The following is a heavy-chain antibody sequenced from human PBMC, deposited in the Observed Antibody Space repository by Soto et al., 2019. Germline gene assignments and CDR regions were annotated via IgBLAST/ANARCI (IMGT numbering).Heavy chain of an antibody. CDR2: IYHSGST. V-gene: IGHV4-4*02. D-gene: IGHD1-7*01. Sequence: QVQLQESGPGLVKPSGTLSLTCAVSGGSISSSNWWSWVRQPPGKGLEWIGEIYHSGSTNYNPSLKSRVTISVDKSKNQFSLKLSSVTAADTAVYYCARDQRGNWNYFYYYYGMDVWGQGTTVTVSS. J-gene: IGHJ6*02. CDR3: ARDQRGNWNYFYYYYGMDV. CDR1: GGSISSSNW.